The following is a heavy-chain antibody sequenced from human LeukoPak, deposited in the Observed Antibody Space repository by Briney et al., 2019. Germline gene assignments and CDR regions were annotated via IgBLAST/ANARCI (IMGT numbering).Heavy chain of an antibody. CDR3: ASADGGSYLFDY. Sequence: ASVKVSCKASGYAFTYYYIHWVRQAPGQGLDWMGIINPSGGSTSYAQKFQGRVIMTRDTSTSTVYMDLSILRSDDTAVYYCASADGGSYLFDYWGQGTLVTVSS. V-gene: IGHV1-46*01. J-gene: IGHJ4*02. D-gene: IGHD1-26*01. CDR1: GYAFTYYY. CDR2: INPSGGST.